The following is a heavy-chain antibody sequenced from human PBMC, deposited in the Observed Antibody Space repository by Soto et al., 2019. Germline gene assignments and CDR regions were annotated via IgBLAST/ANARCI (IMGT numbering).Heavy chain of an antibody. CDR2: IIPIFGTA. J-gene: IGHJ6*02. Sequence: ASVKVSCKASGGTFSSYATSWVRQAPGQGLEWMGGIIPIFGTANYAQKFQGRVTITADKSTSTAYMELSSLRSEDTAVYYCARSADREGIALGIYYYYYGMDVWGQGTTVTVSS. CDR3: ARSADREGIALGIYYYYYGMDV. V-gene: IGHV1-69*06. CDR1: GGTFSSYA. D-gene: IGHD6-13*01.